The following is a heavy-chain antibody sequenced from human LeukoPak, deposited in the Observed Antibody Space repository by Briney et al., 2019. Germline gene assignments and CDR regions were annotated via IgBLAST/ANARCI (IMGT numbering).Heavy chain of an antibody. D-gene: IGHD6-13*01. J-gene: IGHJ6*02. V-gene: IGHV4-59*01. CDR2: IYYSGST. CDR1: GGSISSYY. Sequence: SETLSLTCTVSGGSISSYYRSWIRQPPGKGLEWIGYIYYSGSTNYNPSLKSRVTISVDTSKNQFSLKLSSVTAADTAVYYCARDLSIAAAGDYYYYGMDVWGQGTTVTVSS. CDR3: ARDLSIAAAGDYYYYGMDV.